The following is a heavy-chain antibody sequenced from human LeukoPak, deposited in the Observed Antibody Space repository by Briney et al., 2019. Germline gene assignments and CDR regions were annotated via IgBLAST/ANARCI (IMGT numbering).Heavy chain of an antibody. D-gene: IGHD3-16*01. J-gene: IGHJ4*02. V-gene: IGHV1-2*02. CDR2: INPNSGVT. Sequence: ASVKLSCKSSGYTFTIYYIHWGWHAPRQGLEWMGWINPNSGVTNYAQKFQGRVTMTRDTSISTAYMELSRLRPDDTAVYYCASGVADYGDYWGQGTLVTVSS. CDR3: ASGVADYGDY. CDR1: GYTFTIYY.